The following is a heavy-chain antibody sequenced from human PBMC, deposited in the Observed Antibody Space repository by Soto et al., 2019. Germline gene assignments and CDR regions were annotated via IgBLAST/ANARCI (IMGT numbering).Heavy chain of an antibody. CDR2: IKQDGSEK. V-gene: IGHV3-7*01. J-gene: IGHJ4*02. CDR3: ARDQEIQLWLSRFDY. CDR1: GFTFSSYW. D-gene: IGHD5-18*01. Sequence: GGSLRLSCAASGFTFSSYWMSWVRQAPGKGLEWVANIKQDGSEKYYVDSVKGRFTISRDNAKNSLYLQMNSLRAEDTAVYYCARDQEIQLWLSRFDYWGQGTLVTVSS.